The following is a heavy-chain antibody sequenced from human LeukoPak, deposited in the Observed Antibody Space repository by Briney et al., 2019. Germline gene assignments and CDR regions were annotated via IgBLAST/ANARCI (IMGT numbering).Heavy chain of an antibody. CDR3: ARDCSGGSCYGAFDI. D-gene: IGHD2-15*01. V-gene: IGHV4-30-4*01. J-gene: IGHJ3*02. CDR1: GASIRSGDYY. Sequence: SQTLSLTCTVSGASIRSGDYYWSWIRQPPGKGLEWIGYIYDSGSTYYNPSLKSRITISVDTSENRFSLKLSSVTATDTAVYYCARDCSGGSCYGAFDIWGQGTVVTVSS. CDR2: IYDSGST.